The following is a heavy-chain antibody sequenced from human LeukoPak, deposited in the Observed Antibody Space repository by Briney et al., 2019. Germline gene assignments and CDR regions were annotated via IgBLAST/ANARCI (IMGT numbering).Heavy chain of an antibody. CDR3: ARSHGSGSYYNLNDY. CDR1: GGSISSCY. J-gene: IGHJ4*02. CDR2: IYYSGST. Sequence: SETLSLTCTVSGGSISSCYWSWIRQPPGKGLEWIGYIYYSGSTNYNPSLRSRVTISVDTSKNQFSLKLSSVTAADTAVYYCARSHGSGSYYNLNDYWGQGALVTVSS. V-gene: IGHV4-59*01. D-gene: IGHD3-10*01.